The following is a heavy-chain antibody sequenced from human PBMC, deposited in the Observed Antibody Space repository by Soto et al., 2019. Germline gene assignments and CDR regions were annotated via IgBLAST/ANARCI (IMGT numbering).Heavy chain of an antibody. D-gene: IGHD3-22*01. CDR1: GFTFSNAW. V-gene: IGHV3-15*07. Sequence: PGGSLRLSCAASGFTFSNAWINWVRQTPGKGLKRVGRVKSKTDGGTTDLAAPVKGKFAISRDDSKNMVYLEMNSLKTEDTAIYYCTTDSYITSIIVRFDYWGHGTLVTVSS. J-gene: IGHJ4*01. CDR3: TTDSYITSIIVRFDY. CDR2: VKSKTDGGTT.